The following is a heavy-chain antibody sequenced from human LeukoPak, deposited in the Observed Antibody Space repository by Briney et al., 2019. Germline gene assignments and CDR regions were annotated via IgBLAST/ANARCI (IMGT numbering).Heavy chain of an antibody. CDR3: ARTDYSGSYDGLESFDY. CDR1: GYTFTGYY. D-gene: IGHD1-26*01. Sequence: ASVKVSCKASGYTFTGYYMHWVRQAPGQGLEWMGWVNPTSGGTNYAQKFQGRVTMTRDTSISTAYMELSSLRSEDTAVYYCARTDYSGSYDGLESFDYWGQGTLVTVSS. V-gene: IGHV1-2*02. J-gene: IGHJ4*02. CDR2: VNPTSGGT.